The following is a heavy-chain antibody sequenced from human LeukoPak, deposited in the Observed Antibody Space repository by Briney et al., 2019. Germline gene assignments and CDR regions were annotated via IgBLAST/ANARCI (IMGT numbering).Heavy chain of an antibody. J-gene: IGHJ4*02. D-gene: IGHD3-22*01. CDR3: AKDFLYYDSSGSFDY. CDR2: ISWNSGSI. CDR1: GFTFDDYA. Sequence: GGSPRLSCAASGFTFDDYAMHWVRQAPGKGLEWVSGISWNSGSIGYADSVKGRFTISRDNAKNSLYLQMNSLRAEDTALYYCAKDFLYYDSSGSFDYWGQGTLVTVSS. V-gene: IGHV3-9*01.